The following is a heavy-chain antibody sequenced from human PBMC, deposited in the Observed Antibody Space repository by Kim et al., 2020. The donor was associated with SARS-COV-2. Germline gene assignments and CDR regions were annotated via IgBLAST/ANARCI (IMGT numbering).Heavy chain of an antibody. Sequence: SETLSLTCTVSGGSISSYYWSWIRQPPGKGLEWIGYIYYSGSTNYNPSLKSRVTISVDTSKNQFSLKLSSVTAADTAVYYCARGYYDSSGFDYWGQGTLVTVSS. CDR3: ARGYYDSSGFDY. CDR1: GGSISSYY. J-gene: IGHJ4*02. CDR2: IYYSGST. V-gene: IGHV4-59*01. D-gene: IGHD3-22*01.